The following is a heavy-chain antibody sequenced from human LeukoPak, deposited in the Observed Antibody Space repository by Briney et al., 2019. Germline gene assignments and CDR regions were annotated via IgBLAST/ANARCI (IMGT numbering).Heavy chain of an antibody. D-gene: IGHD6-13*01. CDR3: ARDGLRIAASRDRPYYYYYYMDV. CDR1: GFTFSSYA. J-gene: IGHJ6*03. V-gene: IGHV3-23*01. Sequence: GGSLRLSCAASGFTFSSYAMSWVRQAPGKGLEWVSAISGSGGSTYYADSVKGRFTISRDNAKNSLYLQMNSLRAEDTAVYYCARDGLRIAASRDRPYYYYYYMDVWGKGTTVTVSS. CDR2: ISGSGGST.